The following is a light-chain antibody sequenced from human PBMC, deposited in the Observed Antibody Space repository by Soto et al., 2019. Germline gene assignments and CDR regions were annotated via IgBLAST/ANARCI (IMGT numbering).Light chain of an antibody. J-gene: IGKJ2*01. CDR2: GAS. V-gene: IGKV3-15*01. CDR3: QQYNNWPPMYT. Sequence: EIVLTQSPPTLSLSPGESATLSCRASQSVSSYFSWYQQKPGQAPRLLIYGASTRATGIPARFSGSGSGTEFNLTISSLQSEDFAVYYWQQYNNWPPMYTFGQGTKLEIK. CDR1: QSVSSY.